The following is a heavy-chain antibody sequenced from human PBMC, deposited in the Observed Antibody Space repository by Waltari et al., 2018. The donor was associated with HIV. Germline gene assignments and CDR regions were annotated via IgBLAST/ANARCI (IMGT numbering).Heavy chain of an antibody. CDR1: GGSFSGYY. Sequence: QVQLQQWGAGLLQPSETLSLTGAVSGGSFSGYYCRCIRKHPGKGLEWIGEINHSGSTNYNPSLKSRLTISVDTSKNQFSLKLTSVTAADTAVYYCARGGAYYYDSSGTYRGAFDIWGQGTMVTVSS. D-gene: IGHD3-22*01. CDR3: ARGGAYYYDSSGTYRGAFDI. J-gene: IGHJ3*02. CDR2: INHSGST. V-gene: IGHV4-34*01.